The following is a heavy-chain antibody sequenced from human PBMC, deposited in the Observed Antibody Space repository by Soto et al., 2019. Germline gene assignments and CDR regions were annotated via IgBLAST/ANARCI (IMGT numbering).Heavy chain of an antibody. Sequence: GASVKVSCKASGGTFSSYAISWVRQAPGQGLEWMGGIIPIFGTANYAQKFQGRVTITADESTSTAYMELSSLRSEDTAVYYCARAPMYYYDSSGYYYFDYWGQGTLVTVSS. CDR3: ARAPMYYYDSSGYYYFDY. D-gene: IGHD3-22*01. J-gene: IGHJ4*02. CDR2: IIPIFGTA. V-gene: IGHV1-69*13. CDR1: GGTFSSYA.